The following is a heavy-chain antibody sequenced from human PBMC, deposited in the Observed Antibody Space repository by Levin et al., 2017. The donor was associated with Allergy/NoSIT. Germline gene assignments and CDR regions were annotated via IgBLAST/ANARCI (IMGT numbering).Heavy chain of an antibody. J-gene: IGHJ4*02. CDR3: ARYSWNRFDL. CDR2: LSSLSS. D-gene: IGHD1-1*01. CDR1: GGSMSNYY. V-gene: IGHV4-59*08. Sequence: LPLSCTVSGGSMSNYYWSWVRQPPGPGPQSLFSLSSLSSLSPPSLLLRLTLSVDTSTRQFSLRLTSVTAADTAVYFCARYSWNRFDLWGQGTLVTVSS.